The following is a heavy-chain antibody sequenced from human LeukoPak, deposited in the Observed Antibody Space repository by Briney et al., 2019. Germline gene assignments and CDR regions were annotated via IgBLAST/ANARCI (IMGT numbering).Heavy chain of an antibody. CDR2: INPSGGNT. Sequence: ASVKVSCTASGYTFTSYYIHWVRQAPGQGLEWMGIINPSGGNTDYAQKFQGRVTVTRDTSTSTVYMELSSLRSEDTAIYYCARPLAPVMLNAFDIWGQGTVVTVSS. V-gene: IGHV1-46*01. J-gene: IGHJ3*02. CDR3: ARPLAPVMLNAFDI. D-gene: IGHD2-8*01. CDR1: GYTFTSYY.